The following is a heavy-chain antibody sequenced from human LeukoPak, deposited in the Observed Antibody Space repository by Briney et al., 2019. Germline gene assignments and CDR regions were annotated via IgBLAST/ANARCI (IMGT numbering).Heavy chain of an antibody. D-gene: IGHD3-10*01. CDR2: IYYSGST. Sequence: PSETLSLTCTVSGGSISSYYWSWIRQPPGKGLEWIGYIYYSGSTNYNPSLKSRVTISVDTSKNQFSLKLSSVTAADTAVYYCARLDSYGCPGCGYWGQGTLVTVSS. CDR1: GGSISSYY. J-gene: IGHJ4*02. V-gene: IGHV4-59*12. CDR3: ARLDSYGCPGCGY.